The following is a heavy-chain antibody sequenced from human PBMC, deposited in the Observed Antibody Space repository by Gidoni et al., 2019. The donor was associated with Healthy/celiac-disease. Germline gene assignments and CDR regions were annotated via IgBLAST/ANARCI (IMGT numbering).Heavy chain of an antibody. V-gene: IGHV4-30-2*01. J-gene: IGHJ4*02. D-gene: IGHD2-21*02. CDR2: IYHSGST. CDR3: ARAYCGGDCYSFDY. Sequence: QLQLQESGSGLVKPSQTLSLTCAVSGGSISSGGYSWSWIRQPPGKGLEWIGYIYHSGSTYYNPSLKSRVTISVDRSKNQFSLKLSSVTAADTAVYYCARAYCGGDCYSFDYWGQGTLVTVSS. CDR1: GGSISSGGYS.